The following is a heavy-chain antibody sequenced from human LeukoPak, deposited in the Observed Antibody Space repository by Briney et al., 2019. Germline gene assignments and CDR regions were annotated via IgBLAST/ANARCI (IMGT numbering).Heavy chain of an antibody. CDR2: INSDGSST. CDR3: AADYYDSSGYYVTWYFDL. CDR1: GFTFSSYW. D-gene: IGHD3-22*01. V-gene: IGHV3-74*01. Sequence: GGSLRLSCAASGFTFSSYWMHWARQAPGKGLVWVSRINSDGSSTSYADSVKGRFTISRDNAKNTLYLQMNSLRAEDTAVYYCAADYYDSSGYYVTWYFDLWGRGTLVTVSS. J-gene: IGHJ2*01.